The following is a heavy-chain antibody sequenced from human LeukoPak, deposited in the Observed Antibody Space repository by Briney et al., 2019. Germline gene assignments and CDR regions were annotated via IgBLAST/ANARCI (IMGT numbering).Heavy chain of an antibody. Sequence: GGSPRLSCAASGFTFSSYGMHWVRQAPGKGLEWVAVISYDGSNKYYADSVKGRFTISRDNSKNTLYLQMNSLRAEDTAVYYCAKDQVYCSSTSCFTDDYWGQGTLVTVSS. CDR2: ISYDGSNK. CDR3: AKDQVYCSSTSCFTDDY. D-gene: IGHD2-2*01. V-gene: IGHV3-30*18. J-gene: IGHJ4*02. CDR1: GFTFSSYG.